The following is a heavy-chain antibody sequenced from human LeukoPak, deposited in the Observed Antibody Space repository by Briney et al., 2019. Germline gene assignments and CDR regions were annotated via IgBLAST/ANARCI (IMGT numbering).Heavy chain of an antibody. CDR2: INHSGTI. V-gene: IGHV4-34*01. CDR1: GGSFNDYY. D-gene: IGHD3-10*01. J-gene: IGHJ4*02. CDR3: ARGRRYYYVSGFHY. Sequence: SETLSLTCAVYGGSFNDYYWTWIRQSPGKGLEWIGEINHSGTINSNPSLKSRLTISVGTSKNQFSLRLTSVTGADTGVYYCARGRRYYYVSGFHYWGQGTPVTVST.